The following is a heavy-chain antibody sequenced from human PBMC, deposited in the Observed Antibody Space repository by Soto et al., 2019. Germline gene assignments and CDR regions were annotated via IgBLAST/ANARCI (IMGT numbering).Heavy chain of an antibody. D-gene: IGHD2-21*02. CDR2: ISWNSGSI. J-gene: IGHJ4*02. V-gene: IGHV3-9*01. CDR3: AKGLREVVTATGFDY. Sequence: EVQLVESGGGLVQPGRSLRLSCAASGFTFDDYAMHWVRQAPGKGLEWVSGISWNSGSIGYVDSVKGRFTISRDNAKNSLYLQMNSLRAEDTALYYCAKGLREVVTATGFDYWGQGTLVTVSS. CDR1: GFTFDDYA.